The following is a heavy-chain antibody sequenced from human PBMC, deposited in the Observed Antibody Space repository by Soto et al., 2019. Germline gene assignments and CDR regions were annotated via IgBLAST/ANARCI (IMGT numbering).Heavy chain of an antibody. CDR3: ARALDYYDSSGYY. CDR2: IIPILGIA. D-gene: IGHD3-22*01. CDR1: GGTFSSYT. Sequence: QVQLVQSGAEVKKPGSSVKVSCKASGGTFSSYTISWVRQAPGQGLEWMGRIIPILGIANYAQKFQGRVTITADKSTSTAYRELSSLRSEDTAVYYCARALDYYDSSGYYWGQGTLVTVSS. V-gene: IGHV1-69*02. J-gene: IGHJ4*02.